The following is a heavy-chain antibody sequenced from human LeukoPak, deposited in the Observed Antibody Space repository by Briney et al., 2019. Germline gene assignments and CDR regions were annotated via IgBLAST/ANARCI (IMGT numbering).Heavy chain of an antibody. Sequence: ASVKVSCKASGYTFTSYGISWVRQAPGQGLEGMGWISAYNGNTNYAQKLQGRVTMTTDTSTSTAYMELRRLRSDDTAVYYCTVAATDRGLYYFDYWGQGTLVTVSS. V-gene: IGHV1-18*01. CDR3: TVAATDRGLYYFDY. CDR1: GYTFTSYG. J-gene: IGHJ4*02. D-gene: IGHD2-15*01. CDR2: ISAYNGNT.